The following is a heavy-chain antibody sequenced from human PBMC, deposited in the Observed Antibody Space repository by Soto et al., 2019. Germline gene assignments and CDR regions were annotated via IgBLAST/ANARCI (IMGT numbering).Heavy chain of an antibody. V-gene: IGHV1-46*01. CDR2: INPSGGST. CDR3: AKERNAFDI. D-gene: IGHD1-26*01. Sequence: QVQLVQSGAEVKKPGASVKVSCKASGYTFTSDYMHWVRQTPGQGLEWMGIINPSGGSTNYGQKCQGRVTMTRDTSTTTVYTELSSLRSEDTAVYYCAKERNAFDIWGQLTMVTVSS. CDR1: GYTFTSDY. J-gene: IGHJ3*02.